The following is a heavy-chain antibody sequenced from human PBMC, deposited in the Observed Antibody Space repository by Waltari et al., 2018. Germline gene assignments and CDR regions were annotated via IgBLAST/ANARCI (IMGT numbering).Heavy chain of an antibody. Sequence: EVQLLESGGGLVQPGGSLRLSCAASGFSFSGYAMSWVRQAPGKGMEWVSGISGSGGTTYYADSVKGRFTISRDNSKNTLYLQMNSLRAEDTAVYYCAKATRGYSTSWSDHWGQGTLVTVSS. CDR1: GFSFSGYA. D-gene: IGHD6-13*01. CDR2: ISGSGGTT. CDR3: AKATRGYSTSWSDH. J-gene: IGHJ4*02. V-gene: IGHV3-23*01.